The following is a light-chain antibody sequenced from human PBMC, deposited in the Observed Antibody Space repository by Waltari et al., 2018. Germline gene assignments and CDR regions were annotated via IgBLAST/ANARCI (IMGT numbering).Light chain of an antibody. V-gene: IGLV2-23*02. CDR2: EVT. Sequence: QSALTQPASVSGSPGPSITISCTGPSSDVGNYNLVSWYQHHPGKVPKLMIYEVTKRPSGISNRFSGSKSGNTASLTISGLQAEDEGDYYCCSYAGSRIVVFGGGTKMTVL. J-gene: IGLJ2*01. CDR3: CSYAGSRIVV. CDR1: SSDVGNYNL.